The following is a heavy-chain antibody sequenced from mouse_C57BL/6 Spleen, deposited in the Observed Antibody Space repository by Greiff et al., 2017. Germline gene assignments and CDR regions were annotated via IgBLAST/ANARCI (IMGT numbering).Heavy chain of an antibody. V-gene: IGHV2-3*01. CDR2: IWGDGST. J-gene: IGHJ4*01. D-gene: IGHD2-3*01. CDR1: GFSLTSYG. CDR3: ADDGYYYDAMDY. Sequence: QVQLKQSGPGLVAPSQSLSITCTVTGFSLTSYGVSWVRQPPGKGLEWLGVIWGDGSTNYHSALLSRLSISKYNSKNQVFLKLNSLQADDTATYYCADDGYYYDAMDYWGQGTSVTVSS.